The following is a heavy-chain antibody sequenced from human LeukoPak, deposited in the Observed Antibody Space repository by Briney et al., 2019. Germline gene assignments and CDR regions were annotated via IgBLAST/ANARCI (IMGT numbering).Heavy chain of an antibody. V-gene: IGHV3-64D*06. CDR3: ATMIVVVINMGTFDY. CDR1: GFTFSSYA. D-gene: IGHD3-22*01. J-gene: IGHJ4*02. Sequence: GGSLRLSCAASGFTFSSYAMHWVRQAPGKGLEYVSAISSNGGSTYYADSVKGRFTISRDNSKNTLYLQMSSLRAEDTAVYYCATMIVVVINMGTFDYWGQGTLVTVSS. CDR2: ISSNGGST.